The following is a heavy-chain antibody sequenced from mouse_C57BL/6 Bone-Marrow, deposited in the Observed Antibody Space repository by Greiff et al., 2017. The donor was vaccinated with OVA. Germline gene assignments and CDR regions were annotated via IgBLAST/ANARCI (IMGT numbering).Heavy chain of an antibody. CDR2: IDPETGGT. J-gene: IGHJ2*01. Sequence: VKLMESGAELVRPGASVTLSCKASGYTFTDYEMHWVKQTPVHGLEWIGAIDPETGGTAYNQKFKGKAILTADKSSSTAYMELRSLTSEDSAVYYCTRDWLLFPWGQGTTLTVSS. V-gene: IGHV1-15*01. D-gene: IGHD2-3*01. CDR1: GYTFTDYE. CDR3: TRDWLLFP.